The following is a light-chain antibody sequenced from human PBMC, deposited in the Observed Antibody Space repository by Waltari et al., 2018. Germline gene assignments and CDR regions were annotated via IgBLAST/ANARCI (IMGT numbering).Light chain of an antibody. Sequence: QSALTQPASVSGSPGQSITISCTGTSSDVGGYNYVSWYQQHPGKAPKLMIYEVSNRPSGLASRFSGSKSGNTASLTISGLQAEDEADYYCSSYTSSSTLVFGGGTKLTVL. CDR2: EVS. CDR3: SSYTSSSTLV. CDR1: SSDVGGYNY. J-gene: IGLJ2*01. V-gene: IGLV2-14*01.